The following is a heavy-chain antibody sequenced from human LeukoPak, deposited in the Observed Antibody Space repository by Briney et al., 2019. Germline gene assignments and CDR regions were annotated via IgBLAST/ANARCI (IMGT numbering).Heavy chain of an antibody. D-gene: IGHD3-9*01. CDR3: ARATNYYDILTGYADGFDP. Sequence: SVKVSCKASGGTFSSYAISWVRQAPGQGLEWMGGIIPIFGTANYAQKFQGRVTITADKSASTAYMELSSLRSEDTAVYYCARATNYYDILTGYADGFDPWGQGTWSPSPQ. CDR1: GGTFSSYA. CDR2: IIPIFGTA. J-gene: IGHJ5*02. V-gene: IGHV1-69*06.